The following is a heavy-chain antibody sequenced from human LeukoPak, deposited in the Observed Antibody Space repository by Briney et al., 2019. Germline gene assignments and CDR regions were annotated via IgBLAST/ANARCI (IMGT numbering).Heavy chain of an antibody. J-gene: IGHJ4*02. V-gene: IGHV1-18*01. CDR3: ARALGGGQSTYYFDY. D-gene: IGHD3-16*01. CDR2: ISAYNGKT. Sequence: ASVKVSCKAVVCTFPTYGITWVRQAPGQGLEWVGWISAYNGKTNYAQKFQGRVTMTTDTSTSTAYVELRSLRSDDTAVYYCARALGGGQSTYYFDYWGQGSLVTVSS. CDR1: VCTFPTYG.